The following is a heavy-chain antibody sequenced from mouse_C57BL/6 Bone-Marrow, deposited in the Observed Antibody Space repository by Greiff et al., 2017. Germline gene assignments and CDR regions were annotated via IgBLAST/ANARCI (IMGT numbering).Heavy chain of an antibody. D-gene: IGHD4-1*01. V-gene: IGHV1-42*01. CDR3: SNDYYAMDY. Sequence: EVKLQESGPELVKPGASVKISCKASGYSFTGYYMNWVKQSPEKSLEWIGEINPSTGGTTYNQKFKAKATLTVDKSSSTAYMQLKSLTSEDSAVYYCSNDYYAMDYWGQGTSVTVSS. J-gene: IGHJ4*01. CDR1: GYSFTGYY. CDR2: INPSTGGT.